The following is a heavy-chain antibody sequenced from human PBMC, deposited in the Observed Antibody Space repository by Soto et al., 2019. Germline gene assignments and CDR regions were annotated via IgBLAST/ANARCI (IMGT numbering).Heavy chain of an antibody. D-gene: IGHD4-17*01. V-gene: IGHV3-74*01. Sequence: EVQLVESGGGLVQPGGSLRLSCAASGFTFSSYWMHWVRQAPGKGLVWVSRINSDGSSTSYADSVKGRFTISRDNSKNTLYLQMNSLRAEDTAVYYCAKAGDYGGNSVLGWYFDLWGRGTLVTVSS. CDR1: GFTFSSYW. J-gene: IGHJ2*01. CDR3: AKAGDYGGNSVLGWYFDL. CDR2: INSDGSST.